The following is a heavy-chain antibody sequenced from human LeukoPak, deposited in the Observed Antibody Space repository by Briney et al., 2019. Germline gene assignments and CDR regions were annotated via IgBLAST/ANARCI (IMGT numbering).Heavy chain of an antibody. CDR1: GGSFSGYY. D-gene: IGHD6-13*01. CDR2: INHSGST. J-gene: IGHJ4*02. V-gene: IGHV4-34*01. CDR3: ARGGWYSSSWCYFDY. Sequence: SETLSLTCAVYGGSFSGYYWSWIRQPPRKGLEWIGEINHSGSTNYNPSLKSRVTISVDTSKNQFSLKLSSVTAADTAVYYCARGGWYSSSWCYFDYWGQGTLVTVSS.